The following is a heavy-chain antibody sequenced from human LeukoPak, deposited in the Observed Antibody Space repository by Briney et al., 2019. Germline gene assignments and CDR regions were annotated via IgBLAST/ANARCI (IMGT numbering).Heavy chain of an antibody. J-gene: IGHJ4*02. V-gene: IGHV3-53*01. CDR2: IYSGGST. D-gene: IGHD6-19*01. Sequence: GGSLRLSCAASGFTVSSNYMSWVRQAPGKGLEWVSVIYSGGSTYYADSVKGRFTISRDNSKNTLYLQMNSLRAEDTAVYYCAKVIAVAGKYYFDYWGQGTLVTVSS. CDR1: GFTVSSNY. CDR3: AKVIAVAGKYYFDY.